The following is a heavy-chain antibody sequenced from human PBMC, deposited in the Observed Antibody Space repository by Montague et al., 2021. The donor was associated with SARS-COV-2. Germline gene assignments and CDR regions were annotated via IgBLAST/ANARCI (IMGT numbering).Heavy chain of an antibody. V-gene: IGHV1-2*07. CDR3: ARLEGSGSYWFDP. CDR1: GYTFIAFY. CDR2: MNPNSGDT. Sequence: SVKVSCKASGYTFIAFYIHWVRQVPGQGLEWVGWMNPNSGDTRYAHKFEGRVTMTRDTSISTAYMELRSLKSDDTAVYYCARLEGSGSYWFDPWGLGTLVTVSS. D-gene: IGHD3-10*01. J-gene: IGHJ5*02.